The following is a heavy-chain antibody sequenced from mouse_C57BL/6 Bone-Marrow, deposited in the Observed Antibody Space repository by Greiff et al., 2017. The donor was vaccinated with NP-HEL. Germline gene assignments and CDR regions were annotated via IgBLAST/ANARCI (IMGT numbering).Heavy chain of an antibody. D-gene: IGHD1-1*01. CDR2: IYPRSGNT. Sequence: VQLQQSGAELARPGASVKLSCKASGYTFTSYGISWVKQRTGQGLVWIGEIYPRSGNTYYNEKFKGKATLTADKSSSTAYMELRSLTSEDSAVYFCARWGTVVANGYWGQGTTLTVSS. V-gene: IGHV1-81*01. J-gene: IGHJ2*01. CDR1: GYTFTSYG. CDR3: ARWGTVVANGY.